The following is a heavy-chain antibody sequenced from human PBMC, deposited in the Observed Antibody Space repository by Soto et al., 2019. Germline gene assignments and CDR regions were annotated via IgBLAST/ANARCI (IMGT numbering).Heavy chain of an antibody. Sequence: ASVKVSCKASGYTFSSYAIHWVRQAPGQRLEWMGWIIPIFGKANYPQKFQGRVTITRDESTSTAYMELSSLRSEDTAVYYCALLWLDEYYFDYWGQGTLVTVS. CDR3: ALLWLDEYYFDY. CDR1: GYTFSSYA. CDR2: IIPIFGKA. D-gene: IGHD5-18*01. J-gene: IGHJ4*02. V-gene: IGHV1-69*05.